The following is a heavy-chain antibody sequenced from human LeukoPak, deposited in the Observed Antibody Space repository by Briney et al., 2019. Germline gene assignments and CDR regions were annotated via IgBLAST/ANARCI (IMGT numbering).Heavy chain of an antibody. D-gene: IGHD1-26*01. V-gene: IGHV3-48*01. CDR2: ISSSSAII. J-gene: IGHJ4*02. CDR3: ARDLISGAYTFDY. Sequence: GGSLRLSCAASGFTFSSFSMNWVRQVPGKGVEWVSYISSSSAIINYADSVKGRFTISRDNAENTLSLQMNSLRREDTAVYYCARDLISGAYTFDYWGQGTLVTVSS. CDR1: GFTFSSFS.